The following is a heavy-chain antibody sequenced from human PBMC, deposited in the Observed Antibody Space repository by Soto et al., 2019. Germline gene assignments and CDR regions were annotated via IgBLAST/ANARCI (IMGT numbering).Heavy chain of an antibody. Sequence: QVQLVQSVPEMKKPGSSVNVSCKISGGTFSGTAINWVRQAPGQGHEWVGGIIPVFATTHYPQKFQGRVTITADDSTNTVYLELNRLRSDGAAVYHCVRAPNNTRFKFFPWGQATRVTVSP. J-gene: IGHJ5*02. V-gene: IGHV1-69*01. CDR3: VRAPNNTRFKFFP. CDR1: GGTFSGTA. CDR2: IIPVFATT. D-gene: IGHD1-20*01.